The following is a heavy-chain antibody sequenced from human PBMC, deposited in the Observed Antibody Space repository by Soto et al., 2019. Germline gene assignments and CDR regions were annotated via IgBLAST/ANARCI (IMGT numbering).Heavy chain of an antibody. Sequence: SETLSLTCAVYGGSLSGYYWSWIRQPPGKGLEWIGEINHSGTTNYNPSLKSRVTMSSDTSNNQLSLKLSSVTAAGTAVYYCARDRPASIRGYDYYYGMDVWGQGTTVTVSS. CDR3: ARDRPASIRGYDYYYGMDV. CDR2: INHSGTT. V-gene: IGHV4-34*01. D-gene: IGHD2-2*02. J-gene: IGHJ6*02. CDR1: GGSLSGYY.